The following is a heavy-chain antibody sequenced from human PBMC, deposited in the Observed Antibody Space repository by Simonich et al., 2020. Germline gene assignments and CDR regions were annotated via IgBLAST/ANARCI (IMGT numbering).Heavy chain of an antibody. V-gene: IGHV3-30*07. Sequence: QVQLVESGGGVVQPGRSLRLSCAASGFTFRSYAMHWVRQAPGKGLEWVAVISYDGSNKYYADSVKGRFTISRDNSKNTLYLQMNSLRAEDTAVYYCARDHDYGDYYFDYWGQGTLVTVSS. CDR2: ISYDGSNK. D-gene: IGHD4-17*01. CDR1: GFTFRSYA. CDR3: ARDHDYGDYYFDY. J-gene: IGHJ4*02.